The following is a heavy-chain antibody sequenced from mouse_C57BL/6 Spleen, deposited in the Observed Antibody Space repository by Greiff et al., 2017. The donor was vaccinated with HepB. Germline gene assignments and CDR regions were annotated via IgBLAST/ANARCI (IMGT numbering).Heavy chain of an antibody. CDR3: ARRDDYLYYFDY. J-gene: IGHJ2*01. V-gene: IGHV1-26*01. CDR1: GYTFTDYY. D-gene: IGHD2-4*01. Sequence: EVQLQQSGPELVKPGASVKISCKASGYTFTDYYMNWVKQSHGKSLEWIGDINPNNGGTSYNQKFKGKATLTVDKSSSTAYMELRSLTSEDSAVYYCARRDDYLYYFDYWGQSTTLTVSS. CDR2: INPNNGGT.